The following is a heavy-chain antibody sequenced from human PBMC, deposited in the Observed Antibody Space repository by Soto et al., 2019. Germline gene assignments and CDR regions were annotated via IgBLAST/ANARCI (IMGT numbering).Heavy chain of an antibody. V-gene: IGHV2-70*01. CDR3: ARMTLNWNYSAPDSWFDH. CDR2: IDWDDDK. CDR1: GFSLSTSGMC. D-gene: IGHD1-7*01. J-gene: IGHJ5*02. Sequence: SGPTLVNPTQTLTLTCTFSGFSLSTSGMCVSWIRQPPGKALEWLALIDWDDDKYYSTSLKTRLTISKDTSKNQAVLTMTNMDPVDTATYYCARMTLNWNYSAPDSWFDHWGQSTPVTVSS.